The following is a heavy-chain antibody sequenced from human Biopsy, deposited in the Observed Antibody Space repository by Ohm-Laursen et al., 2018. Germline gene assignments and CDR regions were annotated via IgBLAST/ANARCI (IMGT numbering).Heavy chain of an antibody. D-gene: IGHD2-15*01. CDR1: GFSVSSYD. CDR2: ISGTSSHI. Sequence: SLRLSCTASGFSVSSYDMSWVRQAPGKGLEWISYISGTSSHIYDKDSVRSRITVARDIAKNTLYLQLNRLRVEDAAVYCCARDACRKYCEGGMDVWGQGTTVTVSS. J-gene: IGHJ6*02. V-gene: IGHV3-21*01. CDR3: ARDACRKYCEGGMDV.